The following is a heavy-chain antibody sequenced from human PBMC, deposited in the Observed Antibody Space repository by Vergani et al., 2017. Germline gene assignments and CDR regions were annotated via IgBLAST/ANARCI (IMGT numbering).Heavy chain of an antibody. Sequence: QITLKESGPTLVKPTQTLTLTCTFSGFSLNTRGVSVAWIRQPPGKALDWLALSYWNDDQHYSPSLNNRVTITKDTAKNQVVLTMTNMDYVDTGTYYCVYRKSEIVPTVCFYPFYYYYYMDVWGKGTTVTFS. CDR3: VYRKSEIVPTVCFYPFYYYYYMDV. V-gene: IGHV2-5*04. J-gene: IGHJ6*03. CDR1: GFSLNTRGVS. CDR2: SYWNDDQ. D-gene: IGHD2-2*01.